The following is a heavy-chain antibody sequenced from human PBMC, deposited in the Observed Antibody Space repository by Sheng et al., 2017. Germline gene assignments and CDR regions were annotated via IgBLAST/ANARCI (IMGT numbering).Heavy chain of an antibody. Sequence: QVQLVQSGAEVKEPGASVKVSCKPSGYTFVEYGITWVRQAPGQGLEWMGWISGYSGNTVYAQKVQDRVTMTTDTSTSTTYMELWRLSSDDTAVYYCARTPTSGYYVDVWGQGTTVTVSS. CDR2: ISGYSGNT. J-gene: IGHJ6*03. CDR1: GYTFVEYG. D-gene: IGHD3-3*01. V-gene: IGHV1-18*01. CDR3: ARTPTSGYYVDV.